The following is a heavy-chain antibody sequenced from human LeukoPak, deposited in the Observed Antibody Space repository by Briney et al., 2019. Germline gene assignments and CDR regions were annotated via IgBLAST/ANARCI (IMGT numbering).Heavy chain of an antibody. CDR1: GFTFSSYG. V-gene: IGHV3-30*02. Sequence: QPGGSLRLSCAASGFTFSSYGMHWVRQAPGKGLEWVAFIRYDGSNKYYADSVKGRFTISRDNSKNTLYLQMNSLRAEDTAVYYCAKDPSFRPGYFDYWGQGTLVTVSS. CDR3: AKDPSFRPGYFDY. J-gene: IGHJ4*02. CDR2: IRYDGSNK.